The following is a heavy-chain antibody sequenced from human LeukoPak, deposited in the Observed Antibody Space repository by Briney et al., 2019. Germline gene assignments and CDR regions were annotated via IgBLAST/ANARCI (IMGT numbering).Heavy chain of an antibody. J-gene: IGHJ4*02. D-gene: IGHD6-19*01. V-gene: IGHV3-9*01. CDR2: ISWNSGSI. CDR1: GVTFDDYA. CDR3: AKAGSGWPTLFDY. Sequence: GGSLRLSCAASGVTFDDYAMHWVRQAPGKGLEWVSGISWNSGSIGYADSVKGRFTISRDNAKNSLYLQMNSLRAEDTALYYCAKAGSGWPTLFDYWGQGTPVTVSS.